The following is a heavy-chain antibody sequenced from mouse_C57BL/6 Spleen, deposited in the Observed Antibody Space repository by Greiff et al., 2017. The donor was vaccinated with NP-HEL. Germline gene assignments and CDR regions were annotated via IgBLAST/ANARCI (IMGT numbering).Heavy chain of an antibody. Sequence: QVQLQQSGPELVKPGASVKISCKASGYAFSSSWMNWVKRRPGKGLEWIGRIYPGDGDTNYNGKFKGKATLTADKTSSTAFMQLSSLTSEDSAVYFCARGSSFYYAMDYWGQGTSVTVSS. CDR3: ARGSSFYYAMDY. D-gene: IGHD1-1*01. CDR2: IYPGDGDT. CDR1: GYAFSSSW. V-gene: IGHV1-82*01. J-gene: IGHJ4*01.